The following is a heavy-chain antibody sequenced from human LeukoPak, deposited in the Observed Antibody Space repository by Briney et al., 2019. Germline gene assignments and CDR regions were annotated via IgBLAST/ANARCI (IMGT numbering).Heavy chain of an antibody. CDR1: GYTFTGYY. V-gene: IGHV1-2*02. J-gene: IGHJ6*03. CDR2: INPNSVGT. Sequence: AASVKVSCKASGYTFTGYYMHWVRQAPGQGLEWMGWINPNSVGTNYAQKFQGRVNMTRDTSISTAYMELSRLRSDDTAVYYCARSHLRYCSSTSCYDFYYYYMDVWGKGTTVTVSS. D-gene: IGHD2-2*01. CDR3: ARSHLRYCSSTSCYDFYYYYMDV.